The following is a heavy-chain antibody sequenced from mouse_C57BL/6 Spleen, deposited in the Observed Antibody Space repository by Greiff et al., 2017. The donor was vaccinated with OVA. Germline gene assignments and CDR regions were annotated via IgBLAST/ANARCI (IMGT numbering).Heavy chain of an antibody. CDR2: ISYDGSN. Sequence: EVKLQESGPGLVKPSQSLSLTCSVTGYSITSGYYWNWIRQFPGNKLEWMGYISYDGSNNYNPSLKNRISITRDTSKNQFFLKLNSVTTEDTATYYCARDRGDGFDYWGQGTTLTVSS. CDR3: ARDRGDGFDY. CDR1: GYSITSGYY. D-gene: IGHD2-3*01. V-gene: IGHV3-6*01. J-gene: IGHJ2*01.